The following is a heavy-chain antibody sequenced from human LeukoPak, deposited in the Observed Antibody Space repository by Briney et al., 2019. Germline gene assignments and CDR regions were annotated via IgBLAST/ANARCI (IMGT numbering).Heavy chain of an antibody. V-gene: IGHV3-21*01. D-gene: IGHD2-15*01. CDR2: ISSGSDYI. CDR3: ARDRCSGGICYSFDQ. CDR1: GFTFRSYS. J-gene: IGHJ4*02. Sequence: GGSLRLSCAVSGFTFRSYSMNWVRQAPGKGLEWVSSISSGSDYIYYADSVKGRFTISRDNAKNSLYLQMNSLRVEDTAVYYCARDRCSGGICYSFDQWGQGTLVTVSS.